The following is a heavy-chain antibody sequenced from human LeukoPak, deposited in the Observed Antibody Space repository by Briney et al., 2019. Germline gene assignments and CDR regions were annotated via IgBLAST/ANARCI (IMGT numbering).Heavy chain of an antibody. D-gene: IGHD5-18*01. Sequence: GGSLRLSCAASGFTFDDYAMHWVRQAPGKGLEWVSLIRGDGVSTYYADSVKGRFTTSRDNNKNSLYLQMNSLRTEDTAFYYCAKDIGGYSYAADYWGQGTLVTVSS. CDR3: AKDIGGYSYAADY. CDR2: IRGDGVST. J-gene: IGHJ4*02. CDR1: GFTFDDYA. V-gene: IGHV3-43*02.